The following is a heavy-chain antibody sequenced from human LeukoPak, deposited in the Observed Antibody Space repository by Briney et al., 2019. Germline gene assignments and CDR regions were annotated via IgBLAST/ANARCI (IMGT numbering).Heavy chain of an antibody. Sequence: ASVKVSCKASGYTSTSYGISWVRQAPGQGLEWMGWISAYNGNTNYAQKLQGRVTMTTDTSTSTAYMELRSLRSDDTAVYYCAREGSIYGSGSYPSNYYYYGMDVWGQGTTVTVSS. V-gene: IGHV1-18*01. CDR3: AREGSIYGSGSYPSNYYYYGMDV. D-gene: IGHD3-10*01. CDR1: GYTSTSYG. CDR2: ISAYNGNT. J-gene: IGHJ6*02.